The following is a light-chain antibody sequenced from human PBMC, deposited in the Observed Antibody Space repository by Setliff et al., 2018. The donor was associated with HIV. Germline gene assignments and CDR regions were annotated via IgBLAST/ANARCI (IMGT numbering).Light chain of an antibody. Sequence: QSALAQPASVSGSPGQSITISCTGTSRDVGGYNWVSWYQQHPGKAPKLMIYEVSNRPSGISNRFSGSKSGNTASLTISGLQAEDEADYYCSSYRSGNTLVFGTGTKGTVL. V-gene: IGLV2-14*01. CDR1: SRDVGGYNW. J-gene: IGLJ1*01. CDR2: EVS. CDR3: SSYRSGNTLV.